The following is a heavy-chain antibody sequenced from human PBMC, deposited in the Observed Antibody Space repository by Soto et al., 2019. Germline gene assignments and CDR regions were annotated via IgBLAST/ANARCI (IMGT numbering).Heavy chain of an antibody. CDR1: GFTFSNAW. D-gene: IGHD3-3*01. V-gene: IGHV3-15*07. Sequence: GRSLRLSCAASGFTFSNAWMNWVRQAPGKGLEWVGRIKSKTDGGTTDYAAPVKGRFTISRDDSKNTLYLQMNSLKTEDTAVYYCTTARGFLEWLPTPLIDYWGQGTLVTVSS. CDR2: IKSKTDGGTT. J-gene: IGHJ4*02. CDR3: TTARGFLEWLPTPLIDY.